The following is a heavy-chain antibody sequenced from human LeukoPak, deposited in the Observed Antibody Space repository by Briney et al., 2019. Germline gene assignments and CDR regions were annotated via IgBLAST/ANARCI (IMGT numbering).Heavy chain of an antibody. CDR2: IYYSGRT. CDR3: ARQVDSTYFNF. V-gene: IGHV4-39*01. D-gene: IGHD5-12*01. Sequence: SETLSLTCTVSVDSISSSSYYWGWIRQAPGEGLEWIGSIYYSGRTYYNPSLKSRVTISVDTSKNQFSLRLSSVTAADTAFYYRARQVDSTYFNFWGQGTLVTVSS. J-gene: IGHJ4*02. CDR1: VDSISSSSYY.